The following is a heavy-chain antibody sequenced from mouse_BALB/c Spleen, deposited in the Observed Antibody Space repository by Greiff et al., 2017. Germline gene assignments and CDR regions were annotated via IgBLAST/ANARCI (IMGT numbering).Heavy chain of an antibody. CDR2: ISYDGSN. CDR3: ARDGTRAWFAY. Sequence: EVKLLESGPGLVKPSQSLSLTCSVTGYSITSGYYWNWIRQFPGNKLEWMGYISYDGSNNYNPSLKNRISITRDTSKNQFFLKLNSVTTEDTATYYCARDGTRAWFAYWGQGTLVTVSA. CDR1: GYSITSGYY. J-gene: IGHJ3*01. V-gene: IGHV3-6*02. D-gene: IGHD3-3*01.